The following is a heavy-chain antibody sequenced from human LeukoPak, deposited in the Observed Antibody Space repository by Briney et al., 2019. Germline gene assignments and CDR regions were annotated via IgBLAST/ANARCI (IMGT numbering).Heavy chain of an antibody. CDR3: AREIFGSGSYPDF. CDR1: GFTFSSYD. CDR2: IGTAGDP. D-gene: IGHD3-10*01. Sequence: SGESLRLSCAASGFTFSSYDMHWVRQATGKGLEWVSAIGTAGDPYYPGSVRGQFTISRDNSKNTVSLQMNNLRPEDTAVYYCAREIFGSGSYPDFWGQGTLVTVSS. J-gene: IGHJ4*02. V-gene: IGHV3-13*05.